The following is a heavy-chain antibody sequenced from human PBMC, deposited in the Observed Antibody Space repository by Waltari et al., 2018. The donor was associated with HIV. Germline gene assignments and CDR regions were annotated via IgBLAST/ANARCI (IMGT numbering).Heavy chain of an antibody. Sequence: LVQSGGGEVPEGGSLLLSCSGSGFDFSRFSLNWVRQTHRRGLEWVASLRRDTYEANYLASVRGRFTISRDNARSSAFLEMTGLRVEDTATYYCVRDDPGYVPIDYWGQGSQVIVS. CDR3: VRDDPGYVPIDY. CDR2: LRRDTYEA. CDR1: GFDFSRFS. J-gene: IGHJ4*02. V-gene: IGHV3-21*04. D-gene: IGHD2-15*01.